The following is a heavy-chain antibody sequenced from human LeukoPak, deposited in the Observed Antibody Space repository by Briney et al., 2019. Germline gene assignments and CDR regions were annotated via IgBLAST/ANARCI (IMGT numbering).Heavy chain of an antibody. CDR1: GFTFDDYA. CDR2: ISWNSGSI. J-gene: IGHJ4*02. CDR3: AKDPLYYDFWSGSFDY. Sequence: GGSLRLSCAASGFTFDDYAMHWVRQAPGKGLEWVSGISWNSGSIGYADSVKGRFTISRDNSKNTLYLQMNSLRAEDTAVYYCAKDPLYYDFWSGSFDYWGQGTLVTVSS. V-gene: IGHV3-9*01. D-gene: IGHD3-3*01.